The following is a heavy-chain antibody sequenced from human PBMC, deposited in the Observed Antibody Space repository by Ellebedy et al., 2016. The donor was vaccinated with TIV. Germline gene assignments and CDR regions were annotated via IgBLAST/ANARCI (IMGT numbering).Heavy chain of an antibody. CDR3: ARDRIYSSGWYYNNYGMDV. CDR1: GYTFTSYA. D-gene: IGHD6-19*01. J-gene: IGHJ6*02. Sequence: ASVKVSXXASGYTFTSYAMHWVRQAPGQRLEWMGWINAGNGNTKYSQKFQGRVTITRDTSASTAYMELSSLRSEDTAVYYCARDRIYSSGWYYNNYGMDVWGQGTTVTVSS. CDR2: INAGNGNT. V-gene: IGHV1-3*01.